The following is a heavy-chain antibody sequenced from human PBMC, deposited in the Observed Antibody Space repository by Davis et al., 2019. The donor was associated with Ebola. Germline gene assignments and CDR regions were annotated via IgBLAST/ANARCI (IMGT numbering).Heavy chain of an antibody. CDR2: ISWNSGSI. CDR3: AKDSSSSSKGFDY. V-gene: IGHV3-9*01. D-gene: IGHD6-6*01. J-gene: IGHJ4*02. CDR1: GFTFSSYW. Sequence: SLKISCAASGFTFSSYWMHWVRQAPGKGLEWVSGISWNSGSIGYADSVKGRFTISRDNAKNSLYLQMNSLRAEDTAVYYCAKDSSSSSKGFDYWGQGTLVTVSS.